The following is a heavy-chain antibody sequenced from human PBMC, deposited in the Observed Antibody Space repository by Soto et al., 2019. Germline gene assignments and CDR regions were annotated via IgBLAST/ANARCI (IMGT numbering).Heavy chain of an antibody. J-gene: IGHJ4*02. Sequence: GASVKVSCKASGYTFTSYGISWVRQAPGQGLEWMGWISAYNGYTNYAQKLQGRVTVATDTSTSTAYMELRSLRSDDTAVYYCARGKDFTVSGSYFSYWGQGTLVTVSS. CDR3: ARGKDFTVSGSYFSY. CDR1: GYTFTSYG. V-gene: IGHV1-18*01. CDR2: ISAYNGYT. D-gene: IGHD1-26*01.